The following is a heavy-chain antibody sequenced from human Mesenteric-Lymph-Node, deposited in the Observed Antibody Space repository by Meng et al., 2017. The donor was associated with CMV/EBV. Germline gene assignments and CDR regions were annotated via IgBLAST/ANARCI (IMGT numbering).Heavy chain of an antibody. CDR2: IKLDGSAT. J-gene: IGHJ5*02. Sequence: GESLKISCGGSGFSFRSYWMSWVRQAPGKGLEWVANIKLDGSATHYVDSVRGRFTVSRDNAKNSLYLQMNSLRAEDTAVYYCGREVPGGATALDLWGQGTLVTVSS. CDR3: GREVPGGATALDL. V-gene: IGHV3-7*01. CDR1: GFSFRSYW. D-gene: IGHD3-10*01.